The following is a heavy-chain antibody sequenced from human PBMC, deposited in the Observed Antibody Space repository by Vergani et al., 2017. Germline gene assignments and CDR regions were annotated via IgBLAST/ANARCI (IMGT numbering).Heavy chain of an antibody. Sequence: VQLVESGGGLVQPGGSLRLSCTASGFTFSNYWMQWVRQAPGKGLMWVSRINSDGDSTSYADSVKGRFTISRDNAKNTLYLQMDSLRAEDTAVYYCAREYSSTSGRAFDFWGQGTNITVSS. V-gene: IGHV3-74*01. CDR2: INSDGDST. D-gene: IGHD2-2*01. CDR3: AREYSSTSGRAFDF. J-gene: IGHJ3*01. CDR1: GFTFSNYW.